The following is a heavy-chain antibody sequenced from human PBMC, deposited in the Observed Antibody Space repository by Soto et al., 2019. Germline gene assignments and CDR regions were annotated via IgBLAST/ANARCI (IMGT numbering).Heavy chain of an antibody. Sequence: EVQLVESGGGLVQPGGSLRLSCAASGFTVSSNYMSWVRQAPGKGLEWVSVIYSGGSTYYADSVKGRFTISRDNSKNTLYLQMNSLGAKDTAVYYCATDCSSTSCYGGNYYMDVWGKGTTVTVSS. D-gene: IGHD2-2*01. CDR1: GFTVSSNY. CDR2: IYSGGST. J-gene: IGHJ6*03. CDR3: ATDCSSTSCYGGNYYMDV. V-gene: IGHV3-66*01.